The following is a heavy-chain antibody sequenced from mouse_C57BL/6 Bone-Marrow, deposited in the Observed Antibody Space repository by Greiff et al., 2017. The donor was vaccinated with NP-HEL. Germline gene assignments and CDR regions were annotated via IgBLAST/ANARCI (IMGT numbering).Heavy chain of an antibody. D-gene: IGHD2-1*01. CDR3: ASGRDYGNYEGWFAY. J-gene: IGHJ3*01. Sequence: VKLVESGPGLVAPSQSLSITCTVSGFSLTSYGVDWVRQSPGKGLEWLGVIWGVGSTNYNSALKSRLSISKDNSKSQVFLKMNSLQTDDTAMYYCASGRDYGNYEGWFAYWGQGTLVTVSA. V-gene: IGHV2-6*01. CDR2: IWGVGST. CDR1: GFSLTSYG.